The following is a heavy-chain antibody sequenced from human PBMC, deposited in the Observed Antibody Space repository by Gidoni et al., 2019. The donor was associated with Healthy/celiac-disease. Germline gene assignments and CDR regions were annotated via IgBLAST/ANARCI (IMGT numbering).Heavy chain of an antibody. V-gene: IGHV1-69*06. CDR2: IIPSFGTA. J-gene: IGHJ4*02. CDR1: GGPFSSYA. Sequence: QVQLVQSGAEVKKPGSSVKVSCKASGGPFSSYAISWVRQAPGQGLEWMGGIIPSFGTANYAQKFQGRVTITADKSTSTAYMELSSLRSEDTAVYYCARGCSSTSCYTNFDYWGQGTLVTVSS. CDR3: ARGCSSTSCYTNFDY. D-gene: IGHD2-2*02.